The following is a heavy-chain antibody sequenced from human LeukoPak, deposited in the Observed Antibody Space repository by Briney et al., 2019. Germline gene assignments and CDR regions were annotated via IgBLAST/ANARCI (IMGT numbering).Heavy chain of an antibody. V-gene: IGHV4-59*01. CDR1: GGSISSYY. Sequence: SETLSLTCTVSGGSISSYYWSWIRQPPGKGLGWVGYIYYSGSTNYNPSLKSRVTISVDTSKNQFSLKLSSVTAADTAVYYCARGEAAAGTCYFDYWGQGTLVTVSS. J-gene: IGHJ4*02. CDR3: ARGEAAAGTCYFDY. D-gene: IGHD6-13*01. CDR2: IYYSGST.